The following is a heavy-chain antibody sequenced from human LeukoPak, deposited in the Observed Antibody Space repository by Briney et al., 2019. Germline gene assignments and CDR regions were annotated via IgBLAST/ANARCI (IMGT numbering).Heavy chain of an antibody. Sequence: ASVKVSCKASGYTFTGYYMHWVRQAPGQGLEWMGWINPNSGGTHYAQKFQGRVTMTRDTSISTAYMELSRLRSDDTAVYYCARDGDNWNDVNYWGQGTLVTVSS. D-gene: IGHD1-20*01. CDR2: INPNSGGT. CDR1: GYTFTGYY. CDR3: ARDGDNWNDVNY. J-gene: IGHJ4*02. V-gene: IGHV1-2*02.